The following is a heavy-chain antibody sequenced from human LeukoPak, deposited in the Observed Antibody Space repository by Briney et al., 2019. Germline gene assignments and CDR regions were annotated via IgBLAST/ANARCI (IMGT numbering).Heavy chain of an antibody. CDR3: ARSLRVGRGHYYYYMDV. CDR1: GFTFSNYW. CDR2: INSDGINT. Sequence: GGSLRLSCAASGFTFSNYWMHWVRQAPGKGLVWVSRINSDGINTSYADSVKGRFTISRDNAKNTLNLQMNSLRAEDTAVYYCARSLRVGRGHYYYYMDVWGKGTTVTVSS. D-gene: IGHD1-26*01. J-gene: IGHJ6*03. V-gene: IGHV3-74*01.